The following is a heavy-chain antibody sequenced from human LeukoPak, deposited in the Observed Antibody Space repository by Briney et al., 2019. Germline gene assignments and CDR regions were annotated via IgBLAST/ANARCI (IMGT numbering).Heavy chain of an antibody. CDR3: ARDTYYDFWSGGYFDY. CDR2: IKQDGSEK. Sequence: PGGSLRLSCAASGFTFSSYWMSWVRQAPGKGLEWVASIKQDGSEKYYVDSVKGRFTISRDNAKNSLYLQMNSLRAEDTAVYYCARDTYYDFWSGGYFDYWGQGTLVTVSS. J-gene: IGHJ4*02. D-gene: IGHD3-3*01. V-gene: IGHV3-7*01. CDR1: GFTFSSYW.